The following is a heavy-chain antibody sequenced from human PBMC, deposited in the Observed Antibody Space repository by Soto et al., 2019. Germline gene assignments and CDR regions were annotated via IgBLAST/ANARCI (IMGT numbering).Heavy chain of an antibody. D-gene: IGHD3-22*01. V-gene: IGHV3-48*02. CDR3: ARDRDSSGYPLVA. J-gene: IGHJ5*02. Sequence: EVQLVESGGGLVQPGGSLRLSCAASGFTFSSYSMNWVRQAPGKGLEWVSYISSSSSTIYYADSVQGRFTISRDNAKNSLHLPMTSLRDADTAVYYCARDRDSSGYPLVACGQGTLVTVSS. CDR2: ISSSSSTI. CDR1: GFTFSSYS.